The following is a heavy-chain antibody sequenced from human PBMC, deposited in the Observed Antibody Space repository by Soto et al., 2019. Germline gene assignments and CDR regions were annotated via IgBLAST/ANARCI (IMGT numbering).Heavy chain of an antibody. CDR3: ATKSRNIVATLDFDY. J-gene: IGHJ4*02. Sequence: QVQLQPWGAGLLKPSETLSLTCAVYGGSFSGYYWSWIRQPPGKGLEWSGEINHSGSTNYNPSLKSRVTISEDTSKNQFSLKLSSVTAADTAVYYCATKSRNIVATLDFDYWGQGTLVTVSS. CDR2: INHSGST. CDR1: GGSFSGYY. V-gene: IGHV4-34*01. D-gene: IGHD5-12*01.